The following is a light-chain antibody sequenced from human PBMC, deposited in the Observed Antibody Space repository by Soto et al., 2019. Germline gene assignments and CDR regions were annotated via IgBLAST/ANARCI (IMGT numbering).Light chain of an antibody. CDR3: QQYGSSPLVT. CDR2: GAS. V-gene: IGKV3-20*01. CDR1: QSVSSSF. Sequence: EIVLTQSPGPLSLSPGERATLSCRASQSVSSSFLAWYQQKPGQAPRLLIYGASSRATGIPDMFSGSGSGTDFTLTISRLEPEDFAVYYCQQYGSSPLVTFGQGTRLEIK. J-gene: IGKJ5*01.